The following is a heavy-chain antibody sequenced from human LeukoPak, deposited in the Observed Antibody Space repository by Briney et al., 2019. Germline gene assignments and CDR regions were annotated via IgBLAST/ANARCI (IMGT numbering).Heavy chain of an antibody. CDR2: IKGKTNSGAT. Sequence: GGSLRLSCAAYGFTFIDAWMTWVRQAPGKGLEWVGRIKGKTNSGATDYAAPVKGRFTISRDDSKNTLYLQMDSLTTEDTAVYYRSWSGFNWLASWGQGTLVTVSS. V-gene: IGHV3-15*01. J-gene: IGHJ5*01. CDR3: SWSGFNWLAS. CDR1: GFTFIDAW. D-gene: IGHD3-10*01.